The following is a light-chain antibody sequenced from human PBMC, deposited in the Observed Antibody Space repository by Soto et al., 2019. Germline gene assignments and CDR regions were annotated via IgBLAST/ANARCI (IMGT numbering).Light chain of an antibody. Sequence: QMSHSPAPVSASVVSRGTITCRASQSISSWLDWYQQKPGKAPKLLIYTASSLESGVPSRFSGSGSGTEFTLTISSLQPDDFATYYCQQYNSSPWTFGQGTKVDIK. J-gene: IGKJ1*01. CDR3: QQYNSSPWT. CDR2: TAS. V-gene: IGKV1-5*03. CDR1: QSISSW.